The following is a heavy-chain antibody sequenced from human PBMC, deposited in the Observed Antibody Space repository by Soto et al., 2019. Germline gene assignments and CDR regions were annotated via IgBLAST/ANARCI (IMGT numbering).Heavy chain of an antibody. CDR1: GDSITSAAYY. CDR2: ISYSGNT. V-gene: IGHV4-31*03. Sequence: SETLSLTCTVSGDSITSAAYYWSWIRQRPGEGLEWIGFISYSGNTYHSPSLKSRLVLSVDTSKNQFSLELDFMTAADTAVYYRARGPAPVRSSSRFAYLASWGNGTRVTV. CDR3: ARGPAPVRSSSRFAYLAS. D-gene: IGHD3-3*02. J-gene: IGHJ1*01.